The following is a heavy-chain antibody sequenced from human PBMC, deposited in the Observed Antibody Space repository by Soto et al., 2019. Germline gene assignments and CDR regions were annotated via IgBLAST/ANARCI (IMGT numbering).Heavy chain of an antibody. J-gene: IGHJ4*02. CDR1: GGSFSGYY. CDR3: AGGKTYCSGGSCYGQYDY. Sequence: PSETLFLTCAAYGGSFSGYYWSWIRQPPGQRLEWIGEINHSGSTNSNPSLKSRVTISLDTSKNQFSLKLSSVTAADTAMYYCAGGKTYCSGGSCYGQYDYWGQGTLVTVSS. D-gene: IGHD2-15*01. V-gene: IGHV4-34*01. CDR2: INHSGST.